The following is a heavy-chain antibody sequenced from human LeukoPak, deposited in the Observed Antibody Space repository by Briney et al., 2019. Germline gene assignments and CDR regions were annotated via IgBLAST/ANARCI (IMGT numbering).Heavy chain of an antibody. CDR1: GFSFSSYG. CDR2: IRYDGSNK. J-gene: IGHJ4*02. CDR3: ARGWRYFDS. D-gene: IGHD5-24*01. V-gene: IGHV3-30*02. Sequence: GGSLRLSCVASGFSFSSYGMHWVRQAPGRGLEWVAFIRYDGSNKYYVDSVKGRFTISRDNAKNSLYLQMNSLRAEDTAVYYCARGWRYFDSWGQGTLVTVSS.